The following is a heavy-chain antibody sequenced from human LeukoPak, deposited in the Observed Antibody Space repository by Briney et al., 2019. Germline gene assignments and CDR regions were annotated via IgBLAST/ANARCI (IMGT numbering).Heavy chain of an antibody. V-gene: IGHV3-48*01. D-gene: IGHD2-2*01. J-gene: IGHJ4*02. CDR1: GFTFSSFS. CDR2: IKSSSSII. CDR3: AKERRAVVVPAAGDY. Sequence: PGGSLRLSCAASGFTFSSFSMNWVRQAPGKGLEWVAYIKSSSSIIYYADSVKGRFTISRDNAKNSLFLQMNSLRAEDTAVYYCAKERRAVVVPAAGDYWGQGTLVTVSS.